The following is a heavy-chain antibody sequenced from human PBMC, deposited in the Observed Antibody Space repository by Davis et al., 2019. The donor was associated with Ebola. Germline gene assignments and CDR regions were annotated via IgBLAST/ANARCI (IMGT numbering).Heavy chain of an antibody. CDR2: IYNVYTL. J-gene: IGHJ3*02. D-gene: IGHD4-17*01. Sequence: GESLKISCEASGFSVSDNYINWVRQAPGKGLEWVSVIYNVYTLYYADSVKGRFTISRDSSMNTVYLQMSSLRAEDPAVYYCARAEDDYGEYPDALDIWGQGTVVTVSS. CDR1: GFSVSDNY. V-gene: IGHV3-53*01. CDR3: ARAEDDYGEYPDALDI.